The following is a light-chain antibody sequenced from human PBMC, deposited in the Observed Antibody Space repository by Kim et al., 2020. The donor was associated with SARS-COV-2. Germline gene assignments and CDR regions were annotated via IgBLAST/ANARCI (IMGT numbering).Light chain of an antibody. CDR1: SSNIGSNS. Sequence: GQRVTISCSGSSSNIGSNSVNWYQQRPGTAPKLLIYSNNYRPSGVTDRFSGSKSGTSASLAIRGLQSEDGADYYCAAWDDSRNGPMFGGGTQLTVL. CDR2: SNN. CDR3: AAWDDSRNGPM. J-gene: IGLJ3*02. V-gene: IGLV1-44*01.